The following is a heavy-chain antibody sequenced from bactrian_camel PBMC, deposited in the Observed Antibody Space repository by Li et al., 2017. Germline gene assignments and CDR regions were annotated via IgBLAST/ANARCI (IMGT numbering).Heavy chain of an antibody. D-gene: IGHD5*01. J-gene: IGHJ4*01. CDR2: INSGGGT. CDR1: GFTFSNYG. CDR3: ASEPVGWAWSLYY. Sequence: VQLVESGGGLVQPGGSLRLSCAAPGFTFSNYGMNWVRQAPGKGLEWVSVINSGGGTYYADSVAGRFTISRDNAKNTVTLQMNSLKSEDTAMYYCASEPVGWAWSLYYWGQGTQVTVS. V-gene: IGHV3S40*01.